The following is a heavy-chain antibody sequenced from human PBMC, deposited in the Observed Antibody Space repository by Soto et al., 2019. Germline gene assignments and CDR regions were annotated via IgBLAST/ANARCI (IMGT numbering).Heavy chain of an antibody. Sequence: PGGSLRLSCAASGFTFSSYGMHWVRQAPGKGLEWVAVIWYDGSNKYYADSVKGRFTISRDNSKNTLYLQMNSLRAEDTAVYYCARDRGSGRYRPDGMDVWGQGTTVTVSS. V-gene: IGHV3-33*01. CDR2: IWYDGSNK. CDR3: ARDRGSGRYRPDGMDV. D-gene: IGHD3-16*02. CDR1: GFTFSSYG. J-gene: IGHJ6*02.